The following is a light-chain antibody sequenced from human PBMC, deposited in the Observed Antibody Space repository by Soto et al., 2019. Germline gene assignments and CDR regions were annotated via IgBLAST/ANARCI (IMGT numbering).Light chain of an antibody. J-gene: IGKJ1*01. CDR1: QRVSSN. V-gene: IGKV3-20*01. Sequence: EVLMTQSPATLSVAPGESVTLSCRASQRVSSNLAWYQQRPGQAPRLLISGTSTRATDIPDRFSGSGSGTDFTLTISRLEPEDFAVYYCQQYGSSGTFGQGTKVDIK. CDR3: QQYGSSGT. CDR2: GTS.